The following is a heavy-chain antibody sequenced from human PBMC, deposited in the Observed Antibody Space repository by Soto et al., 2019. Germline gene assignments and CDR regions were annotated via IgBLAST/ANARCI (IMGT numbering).Heavy chain of an antibody. CDR2: IWYDGSNK. CDR3: XXXMATTNWSPYYGMDV. D-gene: IGHD5-12*01. J-gene: IGHJ6*02. CDR1: GFTFSSYG. Sequence: QVQLVESGGGVVQPGRSLRLSCASSGFTFSSYGMHWVRQAPGKGLEWVAVIWYDGSNKYYADSVKGRFTISRDNSKNXXXXXXXXXXXXXXXXXXXXXXMATTNWSPYYGMDVWGQGTTVTVSS. V-gene: IGHV3-33*01.